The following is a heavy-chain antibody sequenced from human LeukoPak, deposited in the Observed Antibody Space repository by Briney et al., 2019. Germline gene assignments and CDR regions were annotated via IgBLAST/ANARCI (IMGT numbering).Heavy chain of an antibody. D-gene: IGHD6-13*01. V-gene: IGHV4-34*01. CDR3: ARGPTSSWFSRHFDY. CDR2: INHSGST. Sequence: SETLSLTCAVYGGSFSGYYWSWIRQPPGKGLEWLGEINHSGSTNYNPSLKSRVTISVDTSKNQFSLKLSSVTAADTAVYYCARGPTSSWFSRHFDYWGQGTLVTVSS. CDR1: GGSFSGYY. J-gene: IGHJ4*02.